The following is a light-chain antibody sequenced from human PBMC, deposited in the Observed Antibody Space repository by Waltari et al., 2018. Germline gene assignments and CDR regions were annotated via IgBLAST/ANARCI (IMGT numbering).Light chain of an antibody. CDR3: QQSYSTPLT. V-gene: IGKV1-39*01. CDR2: AAS. Sequence: DIQMTQSPSPLSASVGDRVTLTCRASQSISSYLNWYQQKPGKAPKLLIYAASSLQSGVPSRFSGSGSGTDFTLTISSLQPEDFATYYCQQSYSTPLTFGGGTKVEIK. CDR1: QSISSY. J-gene: IGKJ4*01.